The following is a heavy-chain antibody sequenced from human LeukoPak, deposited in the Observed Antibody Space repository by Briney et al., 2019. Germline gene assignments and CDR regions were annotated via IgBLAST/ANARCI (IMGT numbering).Heavy chain of an antibody. CDR2: IKSKTDGGTT. V-gene: IGHV3-15*01. Sequence: PGGSLRLSCAASGFTFHNSWMIGVRQAPGKGLEWVGRIKSKTDGGTTDYAAPVKGRFTISRDDSKNTLYLQMNSLKTEDTAVYYCTTGSIAVPPEVWGQGTLVTVS. CDR1: GFTFHNSW. J-gene: IGHJ4*02. D-gene: IGHD6-19*01. CDR3: TTGSIAVPPEV.